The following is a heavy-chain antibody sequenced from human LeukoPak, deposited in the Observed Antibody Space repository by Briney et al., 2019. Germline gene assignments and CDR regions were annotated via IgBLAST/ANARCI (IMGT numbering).Heavy chain of an antibody. D-gene: IGHD5-18*01. CDR1: GGSISSSSYY. Sequence: SETLSLTCTVSGGSISSSSYYWGWIRQPPGKGLEWIGSIYYSGSTYYNPSLKSRVTISVDTSKNQFSLKLSSVTAADTAVYYCARWDEELWYNWFDPWGQGTLVTVSS. CDR2: IYYSGST. CDR3: ARWDEELWYNWFDP. J-gene: IGHJ5*02. V-gene: IGHV4-39*01.